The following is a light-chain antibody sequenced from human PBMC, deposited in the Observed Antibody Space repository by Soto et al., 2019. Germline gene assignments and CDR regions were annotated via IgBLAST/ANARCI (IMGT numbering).Light chain of an antibody. V-gene: IGLV2-14*01. J-gene: IGLJ1*01. CDR3: SSYTSSSTRV. Sequence: QSVLTQPASVSGSPGQSITISCTGTSSDVGGYNYVSWYQQHPGKAHKLMIYDVSNRPSGVSNRFSGSKSGNTASLTISGFQVEDEADYYCSSYTSSSTRVFGTGTKVTVL. CDR2: DVS. CDR1: SSDVGGYNY.